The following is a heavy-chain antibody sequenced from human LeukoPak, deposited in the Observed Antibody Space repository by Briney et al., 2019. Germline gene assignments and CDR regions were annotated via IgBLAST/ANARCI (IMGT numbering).Heavy chain of an antibody. CDR2: IYYGGST. CDR3: ARPYGDFWSGGNWFDP. D-gene: IGHD3-3*01. J-gene: IGHJ5*02. V-gene: IGHV4-39*01. CDR1: GGSISSSSYY. Sequence: NPSETLSLTCTVSGGSISSSSYYWGWIRQPPGKGLEWIGSIYYGGSTYYNPSLKSRVTISVDTSKNQFSLKLSSVTAADTAVYYCARPYGDFWSGGNWFDPWGQGTLVTVSS.